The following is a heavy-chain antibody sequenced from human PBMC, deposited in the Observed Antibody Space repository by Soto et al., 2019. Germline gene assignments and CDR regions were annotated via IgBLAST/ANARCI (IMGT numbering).Heavy chain of an antibody. Sequence: QVQLVESGGGVVQPGRSLRLSCAASGFTFSSYAMHWVRQAPGKGLEWVAVISYDGSNKYYADSVKGRFTISRDNSKNPLYLQMNSLRAEDTAVYYCARDSGGSYFDYWGQGTLVTVSS. D-gene: IGHD1-26*01. V-gene: IGHV3-30-3*01. CDR3: ARDSGGSYFDY. J-gene: IGHJ4*02. CDR2: ISYDGSNK. CDR1: GFTFSSYA.